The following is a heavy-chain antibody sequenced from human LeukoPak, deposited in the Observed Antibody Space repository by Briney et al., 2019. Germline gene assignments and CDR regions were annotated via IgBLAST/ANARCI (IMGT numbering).Heavy chain of an antibody. CDR1: GFTFSDYY. D-gene: IGHD6-13*01. Sequence: GGSLRLSCAASGFTFSDYYMSWIRQAPGKGLEWVSFISRRGSTIYYADSVKGRFTISRDNAKNSLYLQMNSLRAEDTAVYYCAKDTRRGSSWGQDAFDIWGQGTMVTVSS. V-gene: IGHV3-11*01. J-gene: IGHJ3*02. CDR2: ISRRGSTI. CDR3: AKDTRRGSSWGQDAFDI.